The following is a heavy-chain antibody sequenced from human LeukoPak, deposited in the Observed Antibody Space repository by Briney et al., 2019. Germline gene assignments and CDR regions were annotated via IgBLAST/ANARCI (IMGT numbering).Heavy chain of an antibody. CDR2: INHSRST. J-gene: IGHJ4*02. V-gene: IGHV4-34*01. D-gene: IGHD6-13*01. CDR1: GGSFSGYY. Sequence: SETLSLTCAVYGGSFSGYYWSWIRQPPGKGLEWIGEINHSRSTNYNPSLKSRVTISVDTSKNQFSLKLSSVTAADTAVYYCARLRGSSSWFDYWGQGTLVTVSS. CDR3: ARLRGSSSWFDY.